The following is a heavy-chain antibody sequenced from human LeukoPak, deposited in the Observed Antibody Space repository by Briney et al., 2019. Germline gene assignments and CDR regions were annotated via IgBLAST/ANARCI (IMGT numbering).Heavy chain of an antibody. CDR2: IRYDGSNK. D-gene: IGHD3-3*01. CDR1: GFTFSSYG. CDR3: AKDAVRFLEWYYFDY. Sequence: GGSLRLSCAASGFTFSSYGMHWVRRAPGKGLEGVAFIRYDGSNKYYADSVKGRFTISRDNSKNTLYLQMNSLRAEDTAVYYCAKDAVRFLEWYYFDYWGQGTLVTVSS. V-gene: IGHV3-30*02. J-gene: IGHJ4*02.